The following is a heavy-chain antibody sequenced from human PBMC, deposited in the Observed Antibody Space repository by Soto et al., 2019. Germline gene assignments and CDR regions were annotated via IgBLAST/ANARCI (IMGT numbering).Heavy chain of an antibody. CDR3: AEGGGGLELRD. J-gene: IGHJ4*02. Sequence: EVQLLESGGGLVQPGGSLRLSCAASGLTFSHYYMNWVRQAPGKGLEWGSVVSGSGAIIYYADSVKGGFTITRDNYKNMPSPQMNSMRAADMAVYYCAEGGGGLELRDWGQGTLVTVSS. V-gene: IGHV3-23*01. D-gene: IGHD1-7*01. CDR1: GLTFSHYY. CDR2: VSGSGAII.